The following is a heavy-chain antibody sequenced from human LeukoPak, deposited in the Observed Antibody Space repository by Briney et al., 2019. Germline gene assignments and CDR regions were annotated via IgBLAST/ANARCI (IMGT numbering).Heavy chain of an antibody. CDR1: GFSFTNYW. Sequence: GESLKISCKGSGFSFTNYWIGWVRQMPGKGLEWMGIIYPGDSDTRYSPSFQGQATTSADKSITTAYLQWSSLKASGTAMYYCARSWVAGYGTVLDYWGQGTLVTVSS. CDR2: IYPGDSDT. J-gene: IGHJ4*02. V-gene: IGHV5-51*01. D-gene: IGHD6-19*01. CDR3: ARSWVAGYGTVLDY.